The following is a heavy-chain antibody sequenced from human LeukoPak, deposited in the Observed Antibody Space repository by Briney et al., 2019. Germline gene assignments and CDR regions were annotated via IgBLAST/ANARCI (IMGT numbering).Heavy chain of an antibody. CDR2: ITSSSTYI. Sequence: GGSLRLSCAASGFTFSRYTVNWVRQAPGKGLEWVSSITSSSTYIYYADSVKGRFTISRNNAKNSLYLHMNSLRAEDTAVYYCTRGTGSYDYWGQGTRVTVSS. V-gene: IGHV3-21*01. D-gene: IGHD1-26*01. CDR1: GFTFSRYT. CDR3: TRGTGSYDY. J-gene: IGHJ4*02.